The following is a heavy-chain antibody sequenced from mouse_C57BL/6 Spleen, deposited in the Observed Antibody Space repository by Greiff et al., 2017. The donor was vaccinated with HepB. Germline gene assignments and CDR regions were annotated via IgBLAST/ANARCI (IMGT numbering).Heavy chain of an antibody. D-gene: IGHD2-4*01. CDR2: ISSGSSTI. J-gene: IGHJ3*01. CDR3: ARPRIYYDYDEFAY. Sequence: EVMLVESGGGLVKPGGSLKLSCAASGFTFSDYGMHWVRQAPEKGLEWVAYISSGSSTIYYADTVKGRFTISRDNAKNTLFLQMTSLRSEDTAMYYCARPRIYYDYDEFAYWGQGTLVTVSA. V-gene: IGHV5-17*01. CDR1: GFTFSDYG.